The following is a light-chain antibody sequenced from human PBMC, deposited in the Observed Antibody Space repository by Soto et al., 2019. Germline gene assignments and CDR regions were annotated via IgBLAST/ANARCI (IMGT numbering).Light chain of an antibody. CDR3: SSYAGSSNV. CDR1: SSDVGGYNY. CDR2: EVN. V-gene: IGLV2-8*01. J-gene: IGLJ1*01. Sequence: QSVLTQPPSASGSPVQSVAISCTGTSSDVGGYNYASWYQQHPGKAPKLMIYEVNKRPSGVPDRFSGSKSGNTASLTVSGLQAEDEADYYCSSYAGSSNVFGTGTKVTVL.